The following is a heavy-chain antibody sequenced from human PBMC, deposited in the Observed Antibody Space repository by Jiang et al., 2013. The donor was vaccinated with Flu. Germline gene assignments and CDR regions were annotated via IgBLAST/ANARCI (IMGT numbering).Heavy chain of an antibody. V-gene: IGHV1-46*01. Sequence: MGIINPSGGSTSYAQKFQGRVTMTRDTSTSTVYMELSSLRSEDTAVYYCARYRGGSYSGAFDYWGQGTLVTVSS. D-gene: IGHD1-26*01. CDR3: ARYRGGSYSGAFDY. CDR2: INPSGGST. J-gene: IGHJ4*02.